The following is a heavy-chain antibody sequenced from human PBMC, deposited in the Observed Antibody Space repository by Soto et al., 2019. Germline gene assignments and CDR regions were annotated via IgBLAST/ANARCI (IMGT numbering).Heavy chain of an antibody. Sequence: EVQLLESGGGLVQPGGSLRLSCAASGFTFSNYSMSWVRQAPGKGLEWVTCLNSGGSTYYAESVKGRFTVYRDNSKNTLYLHINRLRAVHTATYYCARRDGSCYYLDYWRQGTLVTVS. D-gene: IGHD3-22*01. CDR2: LNSGGST. CDR3: ARRDGSCYYLDY. V-gene: IGHV3-23*01. J-gene: IGHJ4*02. CDR1: GFTFSNYS.